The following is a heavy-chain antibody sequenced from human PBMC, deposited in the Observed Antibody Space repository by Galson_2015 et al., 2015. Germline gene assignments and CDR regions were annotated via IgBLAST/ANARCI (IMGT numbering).Heavy chain of an antibody. CDR2: IYPGDSDT. J-gene: IGHJ2*01. Sequence: QSGAEVKKPGESLTISCRGSGYTFTSYWIAWVRQMPGKGLEWMGIIYPGDSDTKYSPSFEGQVLITADKSLTTAYLHWGSLKASDSAMYYCARRSYYGGDSNWYFEVWGPGTLVSVSS. V-gene: IGHV5-51*01. CDR1: GYTFTSYW. D-gene: IGHD4-23*01. CDR3: ARRSYYGGDSNWYFEV.